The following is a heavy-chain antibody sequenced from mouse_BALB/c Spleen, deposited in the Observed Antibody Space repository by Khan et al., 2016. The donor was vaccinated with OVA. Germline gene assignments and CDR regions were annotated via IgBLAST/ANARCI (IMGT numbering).Heavy chain of an antibody. Sequence: EVQLQQSGPGLVKPSQSLSLTCTVTGYSITTDYAWNWIRQFPGNKLEWMGFISYSGNTKYNPSLKNRISTTRDTSKNQFFLQLKSVTTEDTASYYCARVYGGDFDYWGQGTTLTVSS. J-gene: IGHJ2*01. D-gene: IGHD1-1*01. CDR2: ISYSGNT. CDR3: ARVYGGDFDY. CDR1: GYSITTDYA. V-gene: IGHV3-2*02.